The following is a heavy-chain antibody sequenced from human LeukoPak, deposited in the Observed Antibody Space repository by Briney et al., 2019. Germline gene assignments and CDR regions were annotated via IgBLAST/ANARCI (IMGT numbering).Heavy chain of an antibody. J-gene: IGHJ4*02. Sequence: PGRSLRLSCAASGFTFDDYAMHWVRQAPGKGLEWVSGISWNSGSIGYADSVKGRFTISRDNAKNSLYLQMNSLRAEDTALYYCAKDMRITTANIILDYWGQGTLVTVSS. CDR3: AKDMRITTANIILDY. CDR1: GFTFDDYA. D-gene: IGHD4-11*01. CDR2: ISWNSGSI. V-gene: IGHV3-9*01.